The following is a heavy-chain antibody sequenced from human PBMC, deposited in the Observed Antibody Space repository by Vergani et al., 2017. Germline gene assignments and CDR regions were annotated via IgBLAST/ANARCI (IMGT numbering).Heavy chain of an antibody. CDR2: IYYSGST. J-gene: IGHJ4*02. CDR1: GYSFTSYW. V-gene: IGHV5-51*06. CDR3: ARISGGSSTSMFDY. Sequence: EVQLVQSGAEVKKPGESLKISCKGSGYSFTSYWIGWVRQMPGKGLEWIGYIYYSGSTYYNPSLKSRVTISVDTSKNQFSLKLSSVTAADTAVYYCARISGGSSTSMFDYWGQGTLVTVSS. D-gene: IGHD2-2*01.